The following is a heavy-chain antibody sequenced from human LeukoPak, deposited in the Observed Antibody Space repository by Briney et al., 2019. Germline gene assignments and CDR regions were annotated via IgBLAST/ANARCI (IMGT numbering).Heavy chain of an antibody. J-gene: IGHJ5*02. CDR2: INPSGSST. CDR1: GYTFTSYS. CDR3: ARDKGYCSGGSCSPVYWFDP. V-gene: IGHV1-46*01. D-gene: IGHD2-15*01. Sequence: ASVKVSCKASGYTFTSYSIHWVRQAPGQGLEWMGIINPSGSSTSYAQKFQGRVTMTRDTSTSTVYTELSSLRSEDTAVYYCARDKGYCSGGSCSPVYWFDPWGQGTLVTVSS.